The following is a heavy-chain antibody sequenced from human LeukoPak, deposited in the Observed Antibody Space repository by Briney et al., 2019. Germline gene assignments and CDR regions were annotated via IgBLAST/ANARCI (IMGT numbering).Heavy chain of an antibody. Sequence: PSETLSLTCAVYGGSLSGYYWSWLRQPPGKGLEWFGEINHSGSTNYNPSLKSRGTRSVDTSKNQFSLKLSSVTAADTAVYYCARGRGDYIWGSYRYYVSYYFDYWGQGTLVTVSS. V-gene: IGHV4-34*01. D-gene: IGHD3-16*02. CDR2: INHSGST. CDR1: GGSLSGYY. J-gene: IGHJ4*02. CDR3: ARGRGDYIWGSYRYYVSYYFDY.